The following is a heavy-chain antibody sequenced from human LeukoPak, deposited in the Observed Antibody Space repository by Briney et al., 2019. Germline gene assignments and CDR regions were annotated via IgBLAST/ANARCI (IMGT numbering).Heavy chain of an antibody. CDR3: ARTSGYSYGHDY. Sequence: PGGSLRLSCAASGFTVSSNYMSWVRQAPWKGLEWVSVIYSGGSTYYADSVKGRFTISRDNSKNTLYLQMNSLRAEDTAVYYCARTSGYSYGHDYWGQGTLVTVSS. CDR2: IYSGGST. V-gene: IGHV3-66*01. CDR1: GFTVSSNY. J-gene: IGHJ4*02. D-gene: IGHD5-18*01.